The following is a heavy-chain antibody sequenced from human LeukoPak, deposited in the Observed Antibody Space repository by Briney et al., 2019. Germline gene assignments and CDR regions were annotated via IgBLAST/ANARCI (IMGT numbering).Heavy chain of an antibody. CDR3: ARAPSRDAFDI. J-gene: IGHJ3*02. Sequence: GASVKGSCKASGYTFTSYYMHWVRQAPGQGLEWKGIINPSGGSTSYAQKFQGRVTMTRDTSTSTVYMELSSLRSEDTALYYCARAPSRDAFDIWGQGTMVTVSS. CDR2: INPSGGST. CDR1: GYTFTSYY. V-gene: IGHV1-46*01.